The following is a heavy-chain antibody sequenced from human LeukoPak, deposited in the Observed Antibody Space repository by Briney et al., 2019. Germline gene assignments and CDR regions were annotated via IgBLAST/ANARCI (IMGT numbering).Heavy chain of an antibody. V-gene: IGHV3-23*01. D-gene: IGHD5-24*01. CDR2: ISGSGGST. CDR3: AKRWAYCFDY. J-gene: IGHJ4*02. CDR1: GFTFSSYA. Sequence: GGSLRLSCAASGFTFSSYAMSWVRQAPGKGQEWVSAISGSGGSTYYADSVKGRFSIFRDNSKNTLYLQMNSLKAEDTAVYYCAKRWAYCFDYWGQGTLVTVSS.